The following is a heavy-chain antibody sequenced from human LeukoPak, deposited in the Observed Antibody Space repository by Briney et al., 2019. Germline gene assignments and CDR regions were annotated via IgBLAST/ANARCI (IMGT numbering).Heavy chain of an antibody. V-gene: IGHV1-2*02. J-gene: IGHJ4*02. CDR2: INPNSGGT. D-gene: IGHD6-13*01. CDR3: ARVAAAGTNYFDY. Sequence: GASVKVSCKASGYTFTGYYMHWVRQAPGQGLEWMGWINPNSGGTNYAQKLQGRATMTRDTSISTAYMELSRLRSDDTAVYYCARVAAAGTNYFDYWGQGTLVTVSS. CDR1: GYTFTGYY.